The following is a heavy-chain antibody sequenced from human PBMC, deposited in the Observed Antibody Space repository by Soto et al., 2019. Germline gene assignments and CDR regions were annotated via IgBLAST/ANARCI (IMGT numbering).Heavy chain of an antibody. J-gene: IGHJ5*01. CDR1: GGTSNMYS. CDR3: TLGMDFANSWSWFDS. V-gene: IGHV1-69*13. CDR2: IIPIYALT. Sequence: SVKVSCKASGGTSNMYSISWVRKAPGQRLEWMGGIIPIYALTNYAQKFQGRVTITADASTRTAYMELSSLRSDDTAVYHCTLGMDFANSWSWFDSWGQGTLVTVSS. D-gene: IGHD1-26*01.